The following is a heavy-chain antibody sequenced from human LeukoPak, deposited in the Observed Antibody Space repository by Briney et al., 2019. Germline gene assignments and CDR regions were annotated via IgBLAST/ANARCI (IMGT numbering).Heavy chain of an antibody. J-gene: IGHJ4*02. CDR1: GFTFSSYT. CDR3: ARSYSGSRGTFDY. CDR2: ISSSSSYI. D-gene: IGHD6-6*01. V-gene: IGHV3-21*01. Sequence: PGGSLRLSCAASGFTFSSYTMNWVRQAPGKGLEWVSSISSSSSYIYYADSVKGRFTISRDNAKNSLYLQMNSLRAEDTAVYYCARSYSGSRGTFDYWGQGTLVTVSS.